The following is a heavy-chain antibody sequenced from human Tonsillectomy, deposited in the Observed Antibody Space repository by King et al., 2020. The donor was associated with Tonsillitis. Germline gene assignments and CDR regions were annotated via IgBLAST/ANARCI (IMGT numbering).Heavy chain of an antibody. D-gene: IGHD4-17*01. Sequence: VQLVESGGGLVQPGGSLRLSCAASGFTFSSYVMSWVRQAPGKGLEWVSSISGSGGTTYYADSVKGRFTISRDNSNNTLNLQMNSLRAGDTAVYYCAKERLLRDDVFDIWDQGAMVTVSS. CDR1: GFTFSSYV. V-gene: IGHV3-23*04. CDR3: AKERLLRDDVFDI. CDR2: ISGSGGTT. J-gene: IGHJ3*02.